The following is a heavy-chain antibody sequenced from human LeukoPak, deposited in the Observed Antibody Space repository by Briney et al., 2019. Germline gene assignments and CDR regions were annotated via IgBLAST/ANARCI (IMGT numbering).Heavy chain of an antibody. Sequence: GGSLRLSCAASGFTFSSYAMSWVRQAPGKGLEWVSAISGSGGSTYYADSVKGRFTISRDNSQNTLYLQMNSLRTEDTALYFCAKDRTMAADGTYFDYWGRGTLVTVSS. D-gene: IGHD6-13*01. V-gene: IGHV3-23*01. CDR1: GFTFSSYA. CDR3: AKDRTMAADGTYFDY. J-gene: IGHJ4*02. CDR2: ISGSGGST.